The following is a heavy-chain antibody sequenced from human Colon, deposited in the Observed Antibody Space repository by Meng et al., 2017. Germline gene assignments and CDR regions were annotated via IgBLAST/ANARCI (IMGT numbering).Heavy chain of an antibody. CDR1: GFSFKTMV. Sequence: VQLLESGGGLVQPGGSLRLSCEASGFSFKTMVMHWVRQAPGEGPEWVSMISYDGGLKFYADSVRGRFTDSRDNSKNILYLHIDSLRHEDSGIYYCAENTPLRHWGQGTLVTVSS. D-gene: IGHD2-15*01. CDR2: ISYDGGLK. CDR3: AENTPLRH. J-gene: IGHJ1*01. V-gene: IGHV3-30*03.